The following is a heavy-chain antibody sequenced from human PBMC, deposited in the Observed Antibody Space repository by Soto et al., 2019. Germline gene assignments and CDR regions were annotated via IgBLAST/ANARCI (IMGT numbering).Heavy chain of an antibody. CDR2: IWYDGSNK. V-gene: IGHV3-33*08. D-gene: IGHD6-13*01. CDR3: ARDYGYSSSWYGSYYYYYGMDV. J-gene: IGHJ6*02. CDR1: GFTFSSYG. Sequence: GGSLRLSCAASGFTFSSYGMHWVRQAPGKGLEWVAVIWYDGSNKYYADSVKGRFTISRDNSKNTLYLQMNSLRAEDTAVYYCARDYGYSSSWYGSYYYYYGMDVWGQGTTVTVSS.